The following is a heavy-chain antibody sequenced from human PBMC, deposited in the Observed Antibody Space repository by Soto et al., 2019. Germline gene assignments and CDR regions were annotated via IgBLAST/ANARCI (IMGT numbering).Heavy chain of an antibody. V-gene: IGHV1-69*13. CDR3: ARDLTAGTRAFDI. CDR2: IIPIFGTA. Sequence: GASVKVSCKASGGTFSSYAISWVRQAPGQGLEWMGGIIPIFGTANYAQKFQGRVTITADESTSTAYMELSSLRSEDTAVYYCARDLTAGTRAFDIWGQGTMVTVSS. J-gene: IGHJ3*02. CDR1: GGTFSSYA. D-gene: IGHD6-13*01.